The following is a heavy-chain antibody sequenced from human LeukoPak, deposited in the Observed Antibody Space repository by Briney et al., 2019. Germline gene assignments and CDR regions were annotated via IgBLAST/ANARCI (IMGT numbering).Heavy chain of an antibody. CDR3: AKEGNAYGATAIDL. V-gene: IGHV4-59*11. CDR2: IFFTGAT. CDR1: AGSISSHY. J-gene: IGHJ5*02. Sequence: SHTLSLTCTVSAGSISSHYWASLRQPPGEGLECIGWIFFTGATNYNPSLKSRVTISVDHSKNQFSLKLTAVTAAATAGYYCAKEGNAYGATAIDLWGQGTLVTVSP. D-gene: IGHD4-17*01.